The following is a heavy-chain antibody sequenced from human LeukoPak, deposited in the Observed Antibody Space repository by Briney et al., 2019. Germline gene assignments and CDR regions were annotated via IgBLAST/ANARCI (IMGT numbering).Heavy chain of an antibody. CDR2: IIPIFGTA. D-gene: IGHD6-13*01. J-gene: IGHJ4*02. Sequence: GASVKVSCKASGGTFSSYAISWVRQAPGQGLEWMGGIIPIFGTANYAQKFQGRVTITADKSTSTAYMELSRLRSDDTAVYYCARGREPYSSSWYSYWGQGTLVTVSS. CDR3: ARGREPYSSSWYSY. V-gene: IGHV1-69*06. CDR1: GGTFSSYA.